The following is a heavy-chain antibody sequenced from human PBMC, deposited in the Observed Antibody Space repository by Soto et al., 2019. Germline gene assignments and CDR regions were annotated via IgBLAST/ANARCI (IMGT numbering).Heavy chain of an antibody. V-gene: IGHV1-8*01. CDR2: MNPNSGNG. J-gene: IGHJ5*02. Sequence: APVKGSRKGSGYAFSNNDISWVRQSNGQGLEWMGWMNPNSGNGGYAQKFQGRVTMTRDTSTSTAYMELSSLASDDTAIYYCARMATSGTFNWFDPWGQGTLVTVSS. CDR3: ARMATSGTFNWFDP. CDR1: GYAFSNND.